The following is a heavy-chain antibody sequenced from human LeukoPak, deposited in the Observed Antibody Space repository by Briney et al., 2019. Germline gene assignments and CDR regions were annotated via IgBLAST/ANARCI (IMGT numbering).Heavy chain of an antibody. CDR3: ARDRAATQDWVEFDP. J-gene: IGHJ5*02. V-gene: IGHV3-66*01. Sequence: GGSLRLSCAVAGFRASDYYMSWVRQAPGKGLEWVALIRGSGDTFYGDSVKGRFTISRDDSKNTVYLRMNSLRVEDTAVYFCARDRAATQDWVEFDPWGQGTLVTVSS. D-gene: IGHD2-15*01. CDR2: IRGSGDT. CDR1: GFRASDYY.